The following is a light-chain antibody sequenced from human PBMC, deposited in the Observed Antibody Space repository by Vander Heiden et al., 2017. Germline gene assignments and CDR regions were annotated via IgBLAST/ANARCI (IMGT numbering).Light chain of an antibody. V-gene: IGKV1-39*01. CDR3: QHSYSPPYS. Sequence: DIQMTQSPSSLSASVGDRVTITCRASQSISTYLHWYQQKPGKAPNLLIYGASSLQRGVPSRFRGSGSGTDFTLTISSLQPEDFATYYCQHSYSPPYSFGLGTNLDIK. J-gene: IGKJ2*03. CDR1: QSISTY. CDR2: GAS.